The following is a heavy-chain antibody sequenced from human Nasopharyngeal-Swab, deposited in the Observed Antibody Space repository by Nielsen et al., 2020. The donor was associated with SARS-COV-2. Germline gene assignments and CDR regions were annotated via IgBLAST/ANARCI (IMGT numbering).Heavy chain of an antibody. CDR2: ISSSSSYI. V-gene: IGHV3-21*01. D-gene: IGHD5-18*01. Sequence: GESLRLSCAASGFTFSSYSMNWVRQAPGKGLEWVSSISSSSSYIYYADSVKGRFTISRDNAKNSLYLQMNGLRAEDTAVYYCAKGGEIQLWLRYYYGMDVWGQGTTVTVSS. CDR3: AKGGEIQLWLRYYYGMDV. CDR1: GFTFSSYS. J-gene: IGHJ6*02.